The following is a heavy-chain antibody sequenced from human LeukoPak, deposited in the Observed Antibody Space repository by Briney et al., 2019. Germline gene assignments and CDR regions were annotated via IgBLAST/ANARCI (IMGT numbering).Heavy chain of an antibody. CDR3: AKDISLRSSWYVYYYYGMDV. CDR1: GFTFDDYA. Sequence: PGRSLRLSCAASGFTFDDYAMHWVRQAPGKGLEWVSCISWNSGSIGYADSVKGRFTISRDNAKNSLYLQMNSLRAEDTALYYCAKDISLRSSWYVYYYYGMDVWGHGTTVTVSS. CDR2: ISWNSGSI. J-gene: IGHJ6*02. D-gene: IGHD6-13*01. V-gene: IGHV3-9*01.